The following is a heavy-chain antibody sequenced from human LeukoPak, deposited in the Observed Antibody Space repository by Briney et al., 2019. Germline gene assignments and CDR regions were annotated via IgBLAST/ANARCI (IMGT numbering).Heavy chain of an antibody. Sequence: GGSLRLSCAASGFTFSSYSMNWVRQAPGKGLEWVSSISSSSSYIYYADSAKGRFTISRDNAKNSLYLQMNSLRAEDTAVYYCAREYYYDSSGYYYGMDVWGQGTTVTVSS. CDR1: GFTFSSYS. CDR3: AREYYYDSSGYYYGMDV. CDR2: ISSSSSYI. V-gene: IGHV3-21*01. D-gene: IGHD3-22*01. J-gene: IGHJ6*02.